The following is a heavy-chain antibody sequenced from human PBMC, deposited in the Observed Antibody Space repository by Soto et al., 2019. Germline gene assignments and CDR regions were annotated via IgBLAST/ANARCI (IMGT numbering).Heavy chain of an antibody. CDR1: GYTFITYY. J-gene: IGHJ5*02. CDR2: ISSHNGNT. Sequence: ASVKVSCKASGYTFITYYIHWVRQAPGQGLEWMGMISSHNGNTTYAQKLQGRVTLTTDTSTNTAYMELRNLRSDDTALYYCATFYCTSASCYIGGFDPWGQGTPVTVS. D-gene: IGHD2-2*02. V-gene: IGHV1-18*04. CDR3: ATFYCTSASCYIGGFDP.